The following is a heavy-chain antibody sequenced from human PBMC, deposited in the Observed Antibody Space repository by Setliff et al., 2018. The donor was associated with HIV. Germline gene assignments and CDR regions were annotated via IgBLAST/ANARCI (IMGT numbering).Heavy chain of an antibody. D-gene: IGHD6-25*01. J-gene: IGHJ4*02. CDR2: ISGSGGST. CDR1: GFTFSNYA. CDR3: AKDQSSAGYYFDS. Sequence: GGSLRLSCAASGFTFSNYAMSWVRQAPGKGLEWVSGISGSGGSTYYADSVKGRFTISRDNSKNTLYLQMNSLRAEDTAVYYCAKDQSSAGYYFDSWGQGTLVTVSS. V-gene: IGHV3-23*01.